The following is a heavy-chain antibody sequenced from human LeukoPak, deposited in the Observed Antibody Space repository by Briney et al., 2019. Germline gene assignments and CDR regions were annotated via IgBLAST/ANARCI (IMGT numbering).Heavy chain of an antibody. Sequence: GASVKVSCKASGYTFTGYYMHWVRQAPGQGLEWMGRINPNSGGTNYAQKFQGRVTMTRDTSISTAYMELSRLRSEDTAVYYCARESCSGGSCHYYFDYWGQGTLVTVSS. V-gene: IGHV1-2*06. CDR3: ARESCSGGSCHYYFDY. CDR1: GYTFTGYY. D-gene: IGHD2-15*01. J-gene: IGHJ4*02. CDR2: INPNSGGT.